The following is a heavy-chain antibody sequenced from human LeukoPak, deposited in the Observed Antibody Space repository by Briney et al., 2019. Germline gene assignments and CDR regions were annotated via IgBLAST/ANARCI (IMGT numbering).Heavy chain of an antibody. D-gene: IGHD3-16*01. V-gene: IGHV4-39*01. J-gene: IGHJ4*02. CDR3: ARLRGGAWEYFDD. CDR2: VYYTGSA. Sequence: SETLSLTCTVSGGSVSSSVYYWGWIRQPPGEGLELIGHVYYTGSAYFNPSLKSRVTMSVDTSKNQFSLNLSSVTAADTAVYYCARLRGGAWEYFDDWGQGTLVTVSS. CDR1: GGSVSSSVYY.